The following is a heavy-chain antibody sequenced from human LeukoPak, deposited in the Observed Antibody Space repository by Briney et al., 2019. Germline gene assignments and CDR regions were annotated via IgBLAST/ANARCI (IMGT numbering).Heavy chain of an antibody. CDR3: ARVYYYDSSGYYGFFFDYYYGMDV. D-gene: IGHD3-22*01. CDR1: GFTFSSYG. V-gene: IGHV3-30*19. Sequence: AGGSLRLSCAASGFTFSSYGMHWVRQAPGKGLEWVAVISYDGSNKYYADSVKGRFTISRDNSKNTLYLQMNSLRAEDTAVYYCARVYYYDSSGYYGFFFDYYYGMDVWGQGTTVTVSS. J-gene: IGHJ6*02. CDR2: ISYDGSNK.